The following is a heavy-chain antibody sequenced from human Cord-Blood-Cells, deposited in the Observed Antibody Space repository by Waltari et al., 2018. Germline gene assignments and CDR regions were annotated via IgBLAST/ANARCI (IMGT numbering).Heavy chain of an antibody. V-gene: IGHV4-39*01. CDR3: ARHAIVVVPAATELNWFDP. J-gene: IGHJ5*02. D-gene: IGHD2-2*01. CDR1: GGSISSSSYY. Sequence: QLQLQESGPGLVKPSETLSLTCTVSGGSISSSSYYWGWIRQPPGKGLGWIGSIYYSGSTYYNPSLKSRVTISVDTSKNQFSLKLSSVTAADTAVYYCARHAIVVVPAATELNWFDPWGQGTLVTVSS. CDR2: IYYSGST.